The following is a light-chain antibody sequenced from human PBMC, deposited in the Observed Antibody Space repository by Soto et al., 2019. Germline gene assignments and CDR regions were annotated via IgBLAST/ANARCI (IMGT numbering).Light chain of an antibody. CDR1: QSISKW. CDR2: DAS. CDR3: QQYSSYSAWT. J-gene: IGKJ1*01. Sequence: DIQMTQSPSTLSASVGDRGSNTCRASQSISKWLAWHQQKPGKAPKLLIYDASTLQSGVPPRFSGSGSGTEFTLTIRSLQPDDIATYYCQQYSSYSAWTFGEGTKVDI. V-gene: IGKV1-5*01.